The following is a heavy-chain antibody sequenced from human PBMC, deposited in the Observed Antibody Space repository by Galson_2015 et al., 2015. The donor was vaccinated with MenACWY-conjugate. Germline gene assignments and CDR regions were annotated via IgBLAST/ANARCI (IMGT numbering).Heavy chain of an antibody. Sequence: SVKVSCKASGFTFTSSAVQWVRQARGQRLEWIGWIVVGSGNTNYAQKFQERVTITRDMSTSTAYMELSSLRSEDTAVYYCAAARGGREWWFLNYWGQGTLVTVSS. CDR3: AAARGGREWWFLNY. CDR1: GFTFTSSA. D-gene: IGHD2-15*01. CDR2: IVVGSGNT. J-gene: IGHJ4*02. V-gene: IGHV1-58*01.